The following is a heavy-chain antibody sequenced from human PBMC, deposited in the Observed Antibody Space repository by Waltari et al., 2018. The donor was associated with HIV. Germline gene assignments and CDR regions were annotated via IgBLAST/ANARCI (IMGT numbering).Heavy chain of an antibody. J-gene: IGHJ6*02. Sequence: QVQLQESGPGLVKPSETLSLTCTVSGGSISSYYWSWIRQPPGKGLEWIGYIYYSGSTNYNPSLMRRVTISVDTSKSQFSLRLSSVTAADTAVYYCARDRRDCSGGSRYPLDYYYGMDVWGQGTTVTVSS. CDR2: IYYSGST. D-gene: IGHD2-15*01. V-gene: IGHV4-59*01. CDR1: GGSISSYY. CDR3: ARDRRDCSGGSRYPLDYYYGMDV.